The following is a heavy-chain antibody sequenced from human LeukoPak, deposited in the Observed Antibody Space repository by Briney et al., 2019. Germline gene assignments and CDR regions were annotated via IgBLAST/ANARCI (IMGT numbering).Heavy chain of an antibody. J-gene: IGHJ4*02. CDR3: AMGHDYGDYVLSY. V-gene: IGHV3-23*01. D-gene: IGHD4-17*01. CDR2: ISGSGGST. CDR1: GFTFSSYA. Sequence: PGGSLRLSCAASGFTFSSYAMSWVRQAPGKGLEWVSAISGSGGSTYYADSVKGRFTISRDNSKNTLYLQMNSLRAEDTAVYYCAMGHDYGDYVLSYWGQGTLVTVSS.